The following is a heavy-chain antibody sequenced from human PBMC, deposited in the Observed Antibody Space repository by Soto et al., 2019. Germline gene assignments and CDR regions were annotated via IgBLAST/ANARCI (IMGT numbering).Heavy chain of an antibody. CDR1: GFTFSSYA. Sequence: EVQLLESGGGLVQPGGSLRLSCAASGFTFSSYAMSWVRQAPGKGLEWVSAISGSGVSTYYTDSVKGRFTISRDNSKSTLYLQMNSLRAEDTAVYYCAKSDGSSCYLPYDYWGQGTLVTVSS. J-gene: IGHJ4*02. V-gene: IGHV3-23*01. CDR2: ISGSGVST. CDR3: AKSDGSSCYLPYDY. D-gene: IGHD2-15*01.